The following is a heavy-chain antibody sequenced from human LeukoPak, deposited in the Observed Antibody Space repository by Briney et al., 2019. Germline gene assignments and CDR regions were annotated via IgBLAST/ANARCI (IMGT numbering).Heavy chain of an antibody. J-gene: IGHJ4*02. CDR1: GFTFSDHS. D-gene: IGHD3-22*01. V-gene: IGHV3-72*01. Sequence: PGGSLRLSCAASGFTFSDHSMDWVRQAPGKGLEWVGRTRNKVNSYTTEYAASVKGRFTISRDDSKDSLYLQMNSLKTEDTAVYYCARDSSGYSCLDYWGQGTLVTVSS. CDR3: ARDSSGYSCLDY. CDR2: TRNKVNSYTT.